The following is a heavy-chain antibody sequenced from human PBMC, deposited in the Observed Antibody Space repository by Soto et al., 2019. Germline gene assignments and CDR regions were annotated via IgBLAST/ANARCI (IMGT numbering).Heavy chain of an antibody. CDR1: GGSISSGGYY. CDR3: ARDRNWNYSYYYYGMDV. D-gene: IGHD1-7*01. CDR2: IYYSGST. Sequence: SETLSLTCTVSGGSISSGGYYWSWIRQHPGKGLEWIGYIYYSGSTYYNPSLKSRVTISVDTSKNQFSLKLSSVTAADTAVYYCARDRNWNYSYYYYGMDVWGQGTTVTSP. V-gene: IGHV4-31*03. J-gene: IGHJ6*02.